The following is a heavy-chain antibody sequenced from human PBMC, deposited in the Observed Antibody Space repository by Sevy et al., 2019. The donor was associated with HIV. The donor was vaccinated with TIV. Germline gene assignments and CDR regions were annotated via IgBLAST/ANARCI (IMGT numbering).Heavy chain of an antibody. J-gene: IGHJ6*02. V-gene: IGHV3-7*01. CDR3: ARPRANYVDHYFFYAMDV. Sequence: GGSLRLSCAASGFIFSTYWMSWVRQAPGKGLEWVANINQDGSEEYYVDSVKGRFIISRDNAKKSLYLQMNSLRGEDTAVYYCARPRANYVDHYFFYAMDVWGQGTTVTVSS. CDR2: INQDGSEE. CDR1: GFIFSTYW. D-gene: IGHD4-17*01.